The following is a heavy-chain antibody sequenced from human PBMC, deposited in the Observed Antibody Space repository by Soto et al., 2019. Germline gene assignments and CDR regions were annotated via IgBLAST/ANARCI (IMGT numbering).Heavy chain of an antibody. CDR3: AITDPSHGGMDV. CDR1: GYRFATYW. CDR2: IYPGDSDT. Sequence: EVQLVQSGAEVKKPGDSLKISCKGSGYRFATYWIAWVRQMPGKGLECLGIIYPGDSDTRYSPSFQGQVTISADKSSSTAYLQWSSLKASDTAMYYCAITDPSHGGMDVWGQWTTVTVSS. J-gene: IGHJ6*02. V-gene: IGHV5-51*01.